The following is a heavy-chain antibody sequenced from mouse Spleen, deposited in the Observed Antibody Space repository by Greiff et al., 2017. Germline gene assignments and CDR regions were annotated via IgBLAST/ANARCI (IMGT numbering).Heavy chain of an antibody. CDR1: GYTFTDYE. CDR3: TRRGYYGYGDY. J-gene: IGHJ2*01. Sequence: QVQLQQSGAELVRPGASVTLSCKASGYTFTDYEMHWVKQTPVHGLEWIGAIDPETGGTAYNQKFKGKAILTADKSSSTAYMELRSLTSEDSAVYYCTRRGYYGYGDYWGQGTTLTVSS. CDR2: IDPETGGT. V-gene: IGHV1-15*01. D-gene: IGHD2-14*01.